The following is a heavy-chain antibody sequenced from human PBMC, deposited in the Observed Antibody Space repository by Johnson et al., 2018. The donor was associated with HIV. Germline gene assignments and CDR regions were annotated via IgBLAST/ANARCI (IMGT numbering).Heavy chain of an antibody. CDR3: ARGGGCGGDCYSGYDAFDI. D-gene: IGHD2-21*01. V-gene: IGHV3-30*04. Sequence: QVQLVESGGGVVQPGRSLRLSCAASGFTFSSYAMHWVRLAPGKGLEWVAVILYDGSDKYYADSVQGRFTISRDNSKNTLYLQMNTLGPEDTAVYYCARGGGCGGDCYSGYDAFDIWGQGALVTVSS. J-gene: IGHJ3*02. CDR2: ILYDGSDK. CDR1: GFTFSSYA.